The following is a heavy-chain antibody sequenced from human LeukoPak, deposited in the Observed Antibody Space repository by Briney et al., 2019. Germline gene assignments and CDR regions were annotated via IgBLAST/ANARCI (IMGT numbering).Heavy chain of an antibody. CDR1: GYTFNAYY. CDR3: ARASGSDSSVKSFYMGV. CDR2: INPNSGVT. D-gene: IGHD6-6*01. V-gene: IGHV1-2*02. Sequence: ASVKVSCKASGYTFNAYYIHWVRQAPGQGLEWMGWINPNSGVTNYAQKFQGRVTMTRDTSISAAYMELSSLISDDTAVYYCARASGSDSSVKSFYMGVWGKGSTVTVSS. J-gene: IGHJ6*03.